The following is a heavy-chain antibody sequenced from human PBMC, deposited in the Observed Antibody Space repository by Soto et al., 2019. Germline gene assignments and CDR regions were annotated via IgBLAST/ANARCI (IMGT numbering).Heavy chain of an antibody. D-gene: IGHD3-9*01. CDR1: GGSFSGYY. CDR2: INHRGST. CDR3: ARALTGYYRLDY. V-gene: IGHV4-34*01. Sequence: QVQLQQWGAGLLKPSETLSLTCAVYGGSFSGYYWSWIRQPPGKGLEWIGEINHRGSTNYNPSLKSRVTISVDTSKNQFSLKLSSVTAADTAVYYCARALTGYYRLDYWGQGTLVTVSS. J-gene: IGHJ4*02.